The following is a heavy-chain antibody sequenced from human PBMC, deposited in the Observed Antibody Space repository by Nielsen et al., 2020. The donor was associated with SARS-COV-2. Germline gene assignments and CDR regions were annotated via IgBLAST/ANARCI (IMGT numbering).Heavy chain of an antibody. CDR2: IYYSGST. J-gene: IGHJ3*02. D-gene: IGHD4-17*01. V-gene: IGHV4-39*01. CDR3: ARGKLGDDYGDFFNAFDI. CDR1: GGSISSSSYY. Sequence: SETLSLTCTVSGGSISSSSYYWGWIRQPPGKGLEWIGSIYYSGSTYYNPSLKSRVTISVDTSKNQFSLKLSSVTAADTAVYYCARGKLGDDYGDFFNAFDIWGQGTMVTVSS.